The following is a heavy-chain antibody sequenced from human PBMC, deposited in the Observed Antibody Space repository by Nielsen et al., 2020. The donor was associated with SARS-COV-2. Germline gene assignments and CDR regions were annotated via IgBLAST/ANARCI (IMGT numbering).Heavy chain of an antibody. CDR3: ARETGDREYSSSHGDGRRRPTYYYMDV. J-gene: IGHJ6*03. D-gene: IGHD6-6*01. Sequence: SVKVSCKASGTTFTKSAITWVRQAPGQGLEWMGGIIPIFDTVDYAQKFQGRLTITADESTTTAYMELHGLKSEDTAVYYCARETGDREYSSSHGDGRRRPTYYYMDVWGKGTTVTVSS. CDR2: IIPIFDTV. CDR1: GTTFTKSA. V-gene: IGHV1-69*13.